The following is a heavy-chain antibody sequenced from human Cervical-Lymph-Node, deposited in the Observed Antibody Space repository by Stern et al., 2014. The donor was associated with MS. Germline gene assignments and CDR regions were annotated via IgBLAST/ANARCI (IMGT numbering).Heavy chain of an antibody. J-gene: IGHJ4*02. Sequence: EVQLEESGGGLVQPGGSLRLSCAASGFTFSSYSMNWVRQAPGKGLEWVSYISSSRSTIYYADSVTGRFTISRDNAKNSLYLQMNSLRAEDTAVYYCARDTGDYDYFDYWGQGTLVTVSS. CDR1: GFTFSSYS. V-gene: IGHV3-48*01. CDR2: ISSSRSTI. D-gene: IGHD4-17*01. CDR3: ARDTGDYDYFDY.